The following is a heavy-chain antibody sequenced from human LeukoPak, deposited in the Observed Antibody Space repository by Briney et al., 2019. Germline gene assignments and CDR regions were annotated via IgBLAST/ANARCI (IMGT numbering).Heavy chain of an antibody. Sequence: ASVKVSCKASGYTFTSYAMHWVRQTPGQRLEWMGWINAGNGNTKYSQKFQGRVTITRDTSASTAYMELSSLRSEDTAVYYCARGGIVVVPAAIPEVSAFDIWGQGTMVTVSS. CDR3: ARGGIVVVPAAIPEVSAFDI. CDR2: INAGNGNT. J-gene: IGHJ3*02. CDR1: GYTFTSYA. D-gene: IGHD2-2*02. V-gene: IGHV1-3*01.